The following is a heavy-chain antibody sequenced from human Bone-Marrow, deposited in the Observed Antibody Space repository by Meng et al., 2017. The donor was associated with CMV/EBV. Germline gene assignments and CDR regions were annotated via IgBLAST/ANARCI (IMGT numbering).Heavy chain of an antibody. Sequence: GESLKISCAASGFTFSDYYMSWIRQAPGKGLEWVSYISSSGSTIYYADSVKGRFTISRDKAKNSLYLQMNSLRAEDTAVYYCASPYTYYDFWSGYLPMDVWGQGTTVTVSS. CDR1: GFTFSDYY. D-gene: IGHD3-3*01. J-gene: IGHJ6*02. CDR2: ISSSGSTI. V-gene: IGHV3-11*04. CDR3: ASPYTYYDFWSGYLPMDV.